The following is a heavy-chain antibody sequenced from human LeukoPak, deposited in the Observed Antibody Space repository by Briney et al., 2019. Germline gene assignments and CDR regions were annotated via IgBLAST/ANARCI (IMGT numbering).Heavy chain of an antibody. Sequence: ASVKVSCKTSGYTFTNYGISWVRQAPGQGLEWMGWVSAYNGNTNYAQKLQGRVTMTTDTSTSTAYMELRSLRSDDTAVYYCARRSYYYDSSGYFLDYWGQGTLVTVSS. CDR3: ARRSYYYDSSGYFLDY. J-gene: IGHJ4*02. CDR1: GYTFTNYG. V-gene: IGHV1-18*01. CDR2: VSAYNGNT. D-gene: IGHD3-22*01.